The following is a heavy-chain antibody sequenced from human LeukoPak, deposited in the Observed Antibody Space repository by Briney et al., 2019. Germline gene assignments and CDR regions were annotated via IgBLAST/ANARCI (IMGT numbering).Heavy chain of an antibody. CDR1: GGTFSSYA. J-gene: IGHJ3*02. D-gene: IGHD3-9*01. V-gene: IGHV1-69*01. Sequence: SVKVSCKAPGGTFSSYAISWVRQAPGQGLEWMGGIIPIFGTANYAQKFQGRVTITADESTSTAYMELSSLRSEDTAVYYCARWGYDILTGYAFDIWGQGTMVTVSS. CDR3: ARWGYDILTGYAFDI. CDR2: IIPIFGTA.